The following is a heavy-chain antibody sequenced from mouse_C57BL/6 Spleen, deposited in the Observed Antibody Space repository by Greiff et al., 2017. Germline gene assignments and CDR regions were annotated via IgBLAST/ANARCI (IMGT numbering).Heavy chain of an antibody. D-gene: IGHD1-1*01. CDR1: GYTFTSYW. Sequence: QVQLQQSGAELVRPGSSVKLSCKASGYTFTSYWMDWVKQRPGQGLEWIGNIYPSDSETHYNQKFKDTATLTVDKSSSPAYMQLSSLTSEDSAVYYCARFITTVVATSDYAMDYWGQGTSVTVSS. V-gene: IGHV1-61*01. CDR2: IYPSDSET. CDR3: ARFITTVVATSDYAMDY. J-gene: IGHJ4*01.